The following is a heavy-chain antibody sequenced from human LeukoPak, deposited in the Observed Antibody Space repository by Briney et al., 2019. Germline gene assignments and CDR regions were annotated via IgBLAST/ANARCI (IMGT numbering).Heavy chain of an antibody. V-gene: IGHV1-18*01. CDR3: AIRDGISDY. D-gene: IGHD2-15*01. J-gene: IGHJ4*02. Sequence: ASVKVSCKASGYTFTSYGISWVRQPPGQGLEWMGWISAYNGNTNYAQKLQGRVTMTTDTSTSTAYMELRSLRFDDTAIFYCAIRDGISDYWGQGALVSVSS. CDR1: GYTFTSYG. CDR2: ISAYNGNT.